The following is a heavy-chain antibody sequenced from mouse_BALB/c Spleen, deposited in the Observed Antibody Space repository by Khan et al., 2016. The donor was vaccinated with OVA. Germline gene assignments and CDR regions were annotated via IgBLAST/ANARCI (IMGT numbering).Heavy chain of an antibody. CDR3: ARAGYGGFAH. CDR1: GYTFTDFL. Sequence: QVQLQQSGPELVKPGASVKMSCKASGYTFTDFLISWLKQRPGQGLEWIGEIYPGSGYIYYNEKFKGKATLTSDKSSNTAYMQLTSLTSEDSAVXFCARAGYGGFAHWGQGTLVTVSA. D-gene: IGHD3-2*02. J-gene: IGHJ3*01. V-gene: IGHV1-77*01. CDR2: IYPGSGYI.